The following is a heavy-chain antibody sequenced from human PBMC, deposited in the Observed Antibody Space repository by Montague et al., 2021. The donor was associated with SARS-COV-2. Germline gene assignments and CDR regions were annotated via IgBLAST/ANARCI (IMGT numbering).Heavy chain of an antibody. CDR3: ARAVSVRSAVNWLDP. Sequence: SETLSLTCTVSGGSMSAHYWAWIRQPPGKGLEWLAYLYYSGGTNSNASLKSRVTMSVDTSKNQFSLKLTSVTAADTAVYYCARAVSVRSAVNWLDPWGQGTGVTVSS. CDR2: LYYSGGT. J-gene: IGHJ5*02. D-gene: IGHD3-10*01. CDR1: GGSMSAHY. V-gene: IGHV4-59*11.